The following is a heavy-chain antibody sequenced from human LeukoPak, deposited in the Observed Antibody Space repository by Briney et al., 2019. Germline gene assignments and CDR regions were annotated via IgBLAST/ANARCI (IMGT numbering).Heavy chain of an antibody. V-gene: IGHV3-33*01. J-gene: IGHJ5*02. CDR2: VWYDGSNK. CDR3: ARSKTVGALYNWFDP. D-gene: IGHD1-26*01. Sequence: PGGSLRLSCVASGLTFSNYGMHRVRQAPGKGLEWVAVVWYDGSNKYYADSVKGRFTISRDDSKNTLYLQMNSLRAEDTAVYYCARSKTVGALYNWFDPWGQGTLVTVSS. CDR1: GLTFSNYG.